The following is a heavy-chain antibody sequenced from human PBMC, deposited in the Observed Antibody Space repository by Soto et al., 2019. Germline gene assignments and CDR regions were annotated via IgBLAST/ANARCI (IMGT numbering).Heavy chain of an antibody. D-gene: IGHD2-15*01. CDR1: GGSISSYY. CDR2: IYYSGST. J-gene: IGHJ5*02. CDR3: ARSMGLYCSGGSCYGGDGFDP. Sequence: QVQLQESGPGLVKPSETLSLTCTVSGGSISSYYWSWIRQPPGKGLEWIGYIYYSGSTNYNPSLKSQVTISVDTSKNQFSLKLSSVTAADTAVYYCARSMGLYCSGGSCYGGDGFDPWGQGTLVTVSS. V-gene: IGHV4-59*01.